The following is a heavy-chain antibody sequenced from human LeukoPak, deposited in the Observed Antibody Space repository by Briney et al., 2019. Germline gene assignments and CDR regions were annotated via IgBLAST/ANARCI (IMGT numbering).Heavy chain of an antibody. CDR1: GGSISSYY. CDR2: IYYSGST. Sequence: SETLSLPFPVSGGSISSYYWSWIRQPPGKGLEWIGYIYYSGSTNYNPSLKSRVTISVDTSKNQFSLKLSSVTAADTAVYYCAREVTTRPYYFDYWGQGTLVTVSS. V-gene: IGHV4-59*01. CDR3: AREVTTRPYYFDY. D-gene: IGHD4-17*01. J-gene: IGHJ4*02.